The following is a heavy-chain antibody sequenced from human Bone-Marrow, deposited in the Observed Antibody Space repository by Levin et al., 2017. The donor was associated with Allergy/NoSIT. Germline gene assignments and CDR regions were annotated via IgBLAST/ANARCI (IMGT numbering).Heavy chain of an antibody. D-gene: IGHD2-15*01. CDR3: ARDHIYCSGGSCYYYFDY. CDR1: GYTFTSYG. Sequence: GESLKISCKASGYTFTSYGISWVRQAPGQGLEWMGWISAYNGNTNYAQKLQGRVTMTTDTSTSTAYMELRSLRSDDTAVYYCARDHIYCSGGSCYYYFDYWGQGTLVTVSS. J-gene: IGHJ4*02. V-gene: IGHV1-18*01. CDR2: ISAYNGNT.